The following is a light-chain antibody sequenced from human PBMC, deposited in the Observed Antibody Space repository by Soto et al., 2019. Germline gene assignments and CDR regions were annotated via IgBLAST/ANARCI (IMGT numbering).Light chain of an antibody. CDR2: DVT. CDR1: SSDVGSYNL. CDR3: SSYTISSTLV. V-gene: IGLV2-14*02. J-gene: IGLJ3*02. Sequence: QSALTQPASVSGSPGQSITISCTGTSSDVGSYNLVSWYQQHPGKAPKVMIYDVTYRPSGVSNRFSGSKSGNTASLTISGCQAEDEADYYCSSYTISSTLVFGGGTKLTVL.